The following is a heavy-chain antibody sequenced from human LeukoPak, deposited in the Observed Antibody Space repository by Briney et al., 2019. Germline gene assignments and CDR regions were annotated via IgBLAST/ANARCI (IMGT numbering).Heavy chain of an antibody. CDR1: GFTFSSYA. D-gene: IGHD6-19*01. CDR2: ISGSGGST. V-gene: IGHV3-23*01. CDR3: ANYIAVAGNY. J-gene: IGHJ4*02. Sequence: PGGSLRLSCAASGFTFSSYAMIWVRQAPGKGLEWVSAISGSGGSTYYADSVKGRFTISRDNSKNTLYLQMNSLRAEDTSVYYCANYIAVAGNYWGQGTLVTVSS.